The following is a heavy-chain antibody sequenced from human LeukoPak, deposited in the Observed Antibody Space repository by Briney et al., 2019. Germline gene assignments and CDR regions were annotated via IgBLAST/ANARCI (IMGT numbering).Heavy chain of an antibody. Sequence: SETLSLTCTVSGGSISSYYWSWIRQPPGKGLEWIGYIYYSGSTNYNPSLKSRVTISVDTSRNQFSLKLSSVTAADTAVYYCARATYYYDSSGYYSRGFLAFDIWGQGTMVTVSS. CDR1: GGSISSYY. CDR2: IYYSGST. V-gene: IGHV4-59*01. CDR3: ARATYYYDSSGYYSRGFLAFDI. J-gene: IGHJ3*02. D-gene: IGHD3-22*01.